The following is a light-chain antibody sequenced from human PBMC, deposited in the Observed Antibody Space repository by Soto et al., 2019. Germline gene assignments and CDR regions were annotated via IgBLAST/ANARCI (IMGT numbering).Light chain of an antibody. CDR2: DAS. CDR1: QSVSSY. Sequence: EIVLTQSPATLSLSPGERATLSCRASQSVSSYLAWYQQKPGQAPRLLIYDASNRATGIPARFSGSGSGTEFTLTISSLEPEDFAVYYCQQRSNWPPTRTFGQGTKVDIK. CDR3: QQRSNWPPTRT. V-gene: IGKV3-11*01. J-gene: IGKJ1*01.